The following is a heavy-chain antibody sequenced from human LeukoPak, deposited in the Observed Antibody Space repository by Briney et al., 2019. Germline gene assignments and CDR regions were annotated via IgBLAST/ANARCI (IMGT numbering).Heavy chain of an antibody. J-gene: IGHJ3*02. D-gene: IGHD2-2*01. CDR3: ARGPPYDCSSTSCHDAFDI. Sequence: PGGSLRLSCAASGFTFSSYAMHWVRQAPGKGLEWVAVISYDGSNKYYADSVKGRFTISRDNSKNTLYLQMNSLRAEDTAVYYCARGPPYDCSSTSCHDAFDIWGQGTMVTVSS. V-gene: IGHV3-30-3*01. CDR1: GFTFSSYA. CDR2: ISYDGSNK.